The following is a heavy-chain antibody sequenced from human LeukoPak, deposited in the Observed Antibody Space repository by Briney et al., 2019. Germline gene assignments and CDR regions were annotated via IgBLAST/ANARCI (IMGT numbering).Heavy chain of an antibody. V-gene: IGHV3-23*01. CDR3: AKGSCSSTSCYRDY. D-gene: IGHD2-2*01. CDR1: GFTFSSYA. J-gene: IGHJ4*02. CDR2: ISGSGGST. Sequence: PGGSLRLSCAASGFTFSSYAMSWVRQAPGKGLEWVSAISGSGGSTYYADSVKGRFTISRDNSKNTLYLQMNSLRAEDTAVYYCAKGSCSSTSCYRDYWGQGTLVTVSS.